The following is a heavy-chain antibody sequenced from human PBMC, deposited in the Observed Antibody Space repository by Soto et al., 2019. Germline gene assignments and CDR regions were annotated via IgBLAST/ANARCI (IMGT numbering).Heavy chain of an antibody. D-gene: IGHD3-22*01. CDR1: GFTFSSYG. J-gene: IGHJ3*02. CDR3: AKGITMIVVVNAFDI. Sequence: VQLVESGGGVVQPGRSLRLSCAASGFTFSSYGMHWVRQAPGKGLEWVAVISYDGSNKYYADSVKGRFTISRDNSKNTLYLQMNSLRAEDTAVYYCAKGITMIVVVNAFDIWGQGTMVTVSS. V-gene: IGHV3-30*18. CDR2: ISYDGSNK.